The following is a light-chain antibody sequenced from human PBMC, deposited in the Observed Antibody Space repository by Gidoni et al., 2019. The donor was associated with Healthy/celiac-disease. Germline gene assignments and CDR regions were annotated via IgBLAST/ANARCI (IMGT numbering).Light chain of an antibody. CDR3: QQYGSSPWT. CDR2: GAS. V-gene: IGKV3-20*01. J-gene: IGKJ1*01. Sequence: DIVLTPSPGTLSLSPGERATLSCRASQSVSRGYLAWYQQKPGQAPRLLIYGASSSATGIPDRISSSGSGTDFSLTISRLEPEDFAVYYCQQYGSSPWTFGQGTKVEIK. CDR1: QSVSRGY.